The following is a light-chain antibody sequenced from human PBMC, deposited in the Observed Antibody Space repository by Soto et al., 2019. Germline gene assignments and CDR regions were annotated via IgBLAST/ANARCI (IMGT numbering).Light chain of an antibody. J-gene: IGKJ4*01. V-gene: IGKV3-20*01. CDR1: QSVSSSY. CDR2: GTS. CDR3: QPYASSPLLT. Sequence: EIVLTQSPGTLSLSPGERATLSCRASQSVSSSYLGWYQQKPGQAPRLLIFGTSTRATGIPDRFSGSGSGTDFTLSISRLEPEDFAVYYCQPYASSPLLTFGGGTKVDIK.